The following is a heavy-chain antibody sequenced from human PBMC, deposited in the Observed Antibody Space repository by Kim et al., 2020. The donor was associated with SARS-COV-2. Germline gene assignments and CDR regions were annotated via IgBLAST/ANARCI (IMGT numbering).Heavy chain of an antibody. Sequence: GGSLRLSCAASGFTFSSYAMSWVRQAPGKGLVWVSLIYSGGSSTFYADSVKGRFTISRDNSKNTLYLQMNSLRAEDTAVYYCAKGHWNDYWGQGTLVTVS. CDR3: AKGHWNDY. D-gene: IGHD1-1*01. J-gene: IGHJ4*02. V-gene: IGHV3-23*03. CDR1: GFTFSSYA. CDR2: IYSGGSST.